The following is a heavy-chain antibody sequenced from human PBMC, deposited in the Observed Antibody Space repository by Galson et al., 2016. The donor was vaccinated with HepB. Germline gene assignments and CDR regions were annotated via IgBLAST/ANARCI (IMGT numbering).Heavy chain of an antibody. V-gene: IGHV3-23*01. D-gene: IGHD4-23*01. CDR2: ITGSGGTT. CDR1: GFSFSSYA. CDR3: AKVGTTVLTPGKYRLEYFQL. J-gene: IGHJ1*01. Sequence: SLRLSCAASGFSFSSYAMSWARQAPGKGLEWVSTITGSGGTTYYADSVKGRFTISRDNSKNTLYLQMNSLRAEDTAIYYCAKVGTTVLTPGKYRLEYFQLWGQGTLLTVSS.